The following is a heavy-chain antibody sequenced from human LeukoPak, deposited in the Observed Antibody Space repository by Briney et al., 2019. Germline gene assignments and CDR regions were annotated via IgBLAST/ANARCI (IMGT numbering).Heavy chain of an antibody. CDR3: ARGRVARYAWFDP. J-gene: IGHJ5*02. CDR1: GYTFTGYY. D-gene: IGHD5-12*01. V-gene: IGHV1-2*04. Sequence: ASVKVSCKASGYTFTGYYMHWVQQAPGQGLEWMGWINPNSGGTNYAQKFQGWVTMTRDTSISTAYMELSRLRSDDTAVYYCARGRVARYAWFDPWGQGTLVTVSS. CDR2: INPNSGGT.